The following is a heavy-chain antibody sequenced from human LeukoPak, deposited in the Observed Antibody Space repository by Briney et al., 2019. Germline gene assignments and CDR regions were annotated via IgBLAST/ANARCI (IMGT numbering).Heavy chain of an antibody. V-gene: IGHV4-59*01. CDR2: IYYSGST. CDR1: AGSISSYG. D-gene: IGHD2-21*01. J-gene: IGHJ4*02. Sequence: SETLPLTCAVSAGSISSYGLSWIRQPPGKGLEWIGYIYYSGSTNYNPSLKSRFTISVDTSKNQFSLKLSSVTAADTAVYYCAGGPLVRIEYWGQGTLVTVSS. CDR3: AGGPLVRIEY.